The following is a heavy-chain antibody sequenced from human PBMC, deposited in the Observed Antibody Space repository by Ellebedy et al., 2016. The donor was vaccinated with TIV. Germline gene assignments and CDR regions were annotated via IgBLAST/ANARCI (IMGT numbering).Heavy chain of an antibody. CDR3: AAAHYYFYGKDV. Sequence: GESLKISCAASGFPFSSFEFNCVRQSPGKGLEWVSYISSSGTTKYYADSVKGRFTISRDNAKNSLYLQMNSLRAEDTAVYYCAAAHYYFYGKDVWGQGTRVTVSS. V-gene: IGHV3-48*03. D-gene: IGHD2-15*01. CDR2: ISSSGTTK. CDR1: GFPFSSFE. J-gene: IGHJ6*02.